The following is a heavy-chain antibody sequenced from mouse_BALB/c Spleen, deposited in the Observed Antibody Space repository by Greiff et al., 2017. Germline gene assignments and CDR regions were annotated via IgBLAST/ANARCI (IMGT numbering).Heavy chain of an antibody. D-gene: IGHD2-14*01. CDR3: ARAYRYWYFDV. CDR1: GFTFSDFY. CDR2: SRNKANDYTT. J-gene: IGHJ1*01. V-gene: IGHV7-1*02. Sequence: EVQVVESGGGLVQPGGSLRLSCATSGFTFSDFYMEWVRQPPGKRLEWIAASRNKANDYTTEYSASVKGRFIVSRDTSQSILYLQMNALRAEDTAIYYCARAYRYWYFDVWGAGTTVTVSS.